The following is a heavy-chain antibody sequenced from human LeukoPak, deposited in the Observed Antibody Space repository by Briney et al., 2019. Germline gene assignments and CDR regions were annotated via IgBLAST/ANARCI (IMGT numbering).Heavy chain of an antibody. J-gene: IGHJ3*02. D-gene: IGHD3-22*01. V-gene: IGHV1-2*02. CDR1: GGTFSSYA. Sequence: GSSVKVSCKASGGTFSSYAISWVRQAPGQGLEWMGWINPNSGATNYAQNFQGRVTMTRDTSTSTAYMELSSLRSEDTAVYYCARERSSGYNDAFDIWGQGTMVTVSS. CDR3: ARERSSGYNDAFDI. CDR2: INPNSGAT.